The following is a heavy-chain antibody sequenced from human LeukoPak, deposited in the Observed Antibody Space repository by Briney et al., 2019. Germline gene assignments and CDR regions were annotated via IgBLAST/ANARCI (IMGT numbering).Heavy chain of an antibody. CDR3: ARNKYSSRYCFDP. D-gene: IGHD6-19*01. J-gene: IGHJ5*02. V-gene: IGHV4-59*01. Sequence: PSETLSLTCTVSGGSISSYYWSWIRQPPGKGLEWIGYIYYSWSTNYNPSLKSRVTISVDTSKNQFSLKLSSVTAADTAVYYCARNKYSSRYCFDPWGQGTLVTVSS. CDR1: GGSISSYY. CDR2: IYYSWST.